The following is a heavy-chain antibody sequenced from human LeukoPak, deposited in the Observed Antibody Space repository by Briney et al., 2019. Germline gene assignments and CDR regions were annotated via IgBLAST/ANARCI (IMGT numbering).Heavy chain of an antibody. D-gene: IGHD3-3*01. CDR3: AREHDLWSGYSFDY. CDR2: IIPIFGTA. CDR1: GGTFSSYA. J-gene: IGHJ4*02. V-gene: IGHV1-69*13. Sequence: ASVKVSCKASGGTFSSYAISWVRQAPGQGLEWMGGIIPIFGTANYAQKFQGRVTITADESTSTAYMELSSLRSEDTAVYCAREHDLWSGYSFDYWGQGTLVTVSS.